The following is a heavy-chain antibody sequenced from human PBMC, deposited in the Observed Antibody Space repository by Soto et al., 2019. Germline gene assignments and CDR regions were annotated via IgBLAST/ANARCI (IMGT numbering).Heavy chain of an antibody. V-gene: IGHV4-30-4*01. CDR2: IYYSGST. D-gene: IGHD6-13*01. CDR3: AREWKAAAAPPNFDY. Sequence: QVQLQESGPGLVKPSQTLSLTCTVSGGSISSGDYYWSWIRQPPGKGLEWIGYIYYSGSTYYNPSLKSRVTISVDTSKNQFSLKLSSVTAADTAVYYCAREWKAAAAPPNFDYWGQGTLVTVSS. CDR1: GGSISSGDYY. J-gene: IGHJ4*02.